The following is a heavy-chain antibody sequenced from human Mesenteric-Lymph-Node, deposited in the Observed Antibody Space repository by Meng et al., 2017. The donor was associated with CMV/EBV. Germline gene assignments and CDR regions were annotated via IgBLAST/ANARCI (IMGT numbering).Heavy chain of an antibody. CDR2: LIPMFGAS. J-gene: IGHJ4*02. Sequence: QVHLAQSGAEVKRPGSSVKVSCKASGGTFSSYSVNWVRQAPGQGLEWMGRLIPMFGASNYAQKFQGRVTITTDESTSTAYMELTSLRSEDTAVYYCARVDGYWGQGTLVTVSS. CDR3: ARVDGY. V-gene: IGHV1-69*05. CDR1: GGTFSSYS.